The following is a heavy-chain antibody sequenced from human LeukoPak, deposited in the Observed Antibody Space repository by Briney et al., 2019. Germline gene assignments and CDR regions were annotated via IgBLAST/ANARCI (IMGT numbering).Heavy chain of an antibody. V-gene: IGHV1-2*02. CDR1: GYTFTGYY. CDR3: VREVKLRGDAFDI. D-gene: IGHD2-21*01. J-gene: IGHJ3*02. CDR2: INPNSGGT. Sequence: GASVKVSCKASGYTFTGYYMHWVRQAPGQGREWMGWINPNSGGTNYAQKFQGRVTMTRDTSISTAYMEQSRLRSDDTAVYYCVREVKLRGDAFDIWGQGTMVTVSS.